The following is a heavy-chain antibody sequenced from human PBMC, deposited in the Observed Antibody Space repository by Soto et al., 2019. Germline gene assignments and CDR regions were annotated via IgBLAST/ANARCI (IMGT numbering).Heavy chain of an antibody. D-gene: IGHD2-15*01. CDR1: GYTFTSYD. CDR2: MNPNSGNT. CDR3: ARVYCSGGSCYNNWFDP. V-gene: IGHV1-8*01. Sequence: QVQLVQSGAEVKKPGASVKVSCKASGYTFTSYDINWVRQATGQGLEWMGWMNPNSGNTGYAQKFQGRVTMTRNTSISTAYMELSSLRSEDTAVYYWARVYCSGGSCYNNWFDPWGQGTLVTVSS. J-gene: IGHJ5*02.